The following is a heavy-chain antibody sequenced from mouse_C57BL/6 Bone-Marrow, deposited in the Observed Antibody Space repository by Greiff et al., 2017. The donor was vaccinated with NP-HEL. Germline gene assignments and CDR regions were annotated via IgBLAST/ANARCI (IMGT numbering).Heavy chain of an antibody. Sequence: VQLQQPGAELVRPGTSVKLSCKASGYTFTSYWMHWVKQRPGQGLEWIGVIDPSDSYTNYNQKFKGKATLTVDTSSSTAYMQLSSLTSEDSAVYYCARSRYYGSRGDYWGQGTTLTVSS. CDR1: GYTFTSYW. CDR2: IDPSDSYT. D-gene: IGHD1-1*01. CDR3: ARSRYYGSRGDY. V-gene: IGHV1-59*01. J-gene: IGHJ2*01.